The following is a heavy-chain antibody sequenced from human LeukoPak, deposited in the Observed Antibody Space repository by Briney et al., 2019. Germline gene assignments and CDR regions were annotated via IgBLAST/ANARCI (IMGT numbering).Heavy chain of an antibody. CDR1: GYSISSGYY. CDR2: IYHSGST. D-gene: IGHD1/OR15-1a*01. CDR3: AKTGTQRKLWGNWNKKDYMDV. Sequence: PSETLSLTCTVSGYSISSGYYWGWIRQPPGKGLEWIGSIYHSGSTYYNPSLKSRVTISVDTSKNQFSLKLSSVPAADTAVYYCAKTGTQRKLWGNWNKKDYMDVWGKGTTVTVSS. V-gene: IGHV4-38-2*02. J-gene: IGHJ6*03.